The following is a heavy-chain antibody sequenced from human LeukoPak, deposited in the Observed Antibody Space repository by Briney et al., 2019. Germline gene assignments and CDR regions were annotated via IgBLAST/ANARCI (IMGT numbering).Heavy chain of an antibody. CDR2: TNHSGST. CDR1: GGSFSVYY. J-gene: IGHJ4*02. D-gene: IGHD6-13*01. V-gene: IGHV4-34*01. Sequence: PSETLSLTCAVNGGSFSVYYWSWIRKPPGKGLEWMGETNHSGSTNYNPSLKSRVTISVDTSKNQFSLKLSSVTAADTAVYYCARSIAAAGTLVFSYFDYWGQGTLVTVSS. CDR3: ARSIAAAGTLVFSYFDY.